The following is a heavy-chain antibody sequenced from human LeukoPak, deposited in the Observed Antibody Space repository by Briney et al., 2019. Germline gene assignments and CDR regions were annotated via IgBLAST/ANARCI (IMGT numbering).Heavy chain of an antibody. Sequence: SGTLSLTCAVSGGSISSSNWWSWVRQPPGKGLEWIGEIYHSGSTNYNPSLKSRVTISVDTSKNQFSLKLSSVTAADTAVYFCARAMGSCSSTSCYDAFDIWGQGTMVTVSS. V-gene: IGHV4-4*02. J-gene: IGHJ3*02. CDR2: IYHSGST. CDR3: ARAMGSCSSTSCYDAFDI. D-gene: IGHD2-2*01. CDR1: GGSISSSNW.